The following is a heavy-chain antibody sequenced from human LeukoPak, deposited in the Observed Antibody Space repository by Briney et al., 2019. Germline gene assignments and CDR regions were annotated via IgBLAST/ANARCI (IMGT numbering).Heavy chain of an antibody. Sequence: ASVKVSCKASGYTFTGYYIHWVRQAPGQGLEWMGWINPNGGGTKYAQKSQGRVTVTGDTSINTAYMELSRLKSDDTAVYYCARDPYYTNSFDYWGQGTLVTVSS. D-gene: IGHD3-10*01. CDR1: GYTFTGYY. CDR2: INPNGGGT. V-gene: IGHV1-2*02. J-gene: IGHJ4*02. CDR3: ARDPYYTNSFDY.